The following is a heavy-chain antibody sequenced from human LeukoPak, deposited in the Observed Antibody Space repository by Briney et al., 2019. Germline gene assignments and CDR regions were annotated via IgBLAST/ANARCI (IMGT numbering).Heavy chain of an antibody. Sequence: SQTLSLTCAVYGGSFSGYYWSWIRQPPAKGREGIGEINHSGSTKYNPSLKSRVTISVDTSKNQISLKLISVTAADTAVYYCARGRGDYVWGSYRYTFDYWGQGTLVTVSS. D-gene: IGHD3-16*02. V-gene: IGHV4-34*01. CDR2: INHSGST. CDR3: ARGRGDYVWGSYRYTFDY. CDR1: GGSFSGYY. J-gene: IGHJ4*02.